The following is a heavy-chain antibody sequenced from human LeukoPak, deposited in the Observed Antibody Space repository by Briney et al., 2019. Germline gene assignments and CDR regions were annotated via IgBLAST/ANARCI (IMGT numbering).Heavy chain of an antibody. CDR2: IYYSGST. Sequence: SETLSLTCTVSGGSISSYYWMWIRQPPGKGLVWIGYIYYSGSTNYNTSLKSRVTISVDTSKNQFALKLSSVTAADTAVYYCARTGYSYGHYFDYWGQGTLVTVSS. J-gene: IGHJ4*02. CDR3: ARTGYSYGHYFDY. V-gene: IGHV4-59*01. D-gene: IGHD5-18*01. CDR1: GGSISSYY.